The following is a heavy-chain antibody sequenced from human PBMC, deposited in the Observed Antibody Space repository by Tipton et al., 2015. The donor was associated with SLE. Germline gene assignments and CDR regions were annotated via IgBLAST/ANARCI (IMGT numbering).Heavy chain of an antibody. CDR3: ARSGEYSSGYPDAFDI. D-gene: IGHD3-22*01. V-gene: IGHV4-34*01. CDR1: GGSFSRLY. CDR2: INHSGTD. Sequence: GLVKPSETLSLTCAVYGGSFSRLYWNWIRQPPGKGLEWIGEINHSGTDKYNPSLKSRVTISVDTSKNQFSLKLSSVTAADTAVYYCARSGEYSSGYPDAFDIWGQGTMVTVSS. J-gene: IGHJ3*02.